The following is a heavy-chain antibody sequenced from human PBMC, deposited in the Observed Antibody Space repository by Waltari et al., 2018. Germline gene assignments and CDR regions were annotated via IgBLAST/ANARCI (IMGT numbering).Heavy chain of an antibody. J-gene: IGHJ3*02. CDR2: FDPEDGET. D-gene: IGHD4-17*01. CDR1: GYTPTELS. V-gene: IGHV1-24*01. Sequence: QVQLVQSGAEVKKPGASVKVSCKVSGYTPTELSRHWVRQAPGKGLEWMGGFDPEDGETIYAQKFQGRVTMTEDTSTDTAYMELSSLRSEDTAVYYCATVGPTTVTLGRGAFDIWGQGTMVTVSS. CDR3: ATVGPTTVTLGRGAFDI.